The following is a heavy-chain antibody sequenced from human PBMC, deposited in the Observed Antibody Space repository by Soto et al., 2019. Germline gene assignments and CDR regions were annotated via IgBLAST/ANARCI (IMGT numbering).Heavy chain of an antibody. D-gene: IGHD6-13*01. Sequence: GGSLRLSCAASGFTFSSYAMSWVRQAPGKGLEWVSAISGSGGSTYYADSVKGRFTISRDNSKNTLYLQTNILRAEYALVYKCAKDQQRVRSGFDYWGQGPLVTVSS. CDR1: GFTFSSYA. CDR2: ISGSGGST. J-gene: IGHJ4*02. V-gene: IGHV3-23*01. CDR3: AKDQQRVRSGFDY.